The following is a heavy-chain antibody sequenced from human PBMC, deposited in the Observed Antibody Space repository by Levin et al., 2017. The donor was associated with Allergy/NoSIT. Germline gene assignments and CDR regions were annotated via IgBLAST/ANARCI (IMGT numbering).Heavy chain of an antibody. J-gene: IGHJ4*02. CDR3: ARGEARYYYDSSGYLDY. CDR2: INPSGGST. D-gene: IGHD3-22*01. Sequence: VASVKVSCKASGYTFTSYYMHWVRQAPGQGLEWMGIINPSGGSTSYAQKFQGRVTMTRDTSTSTVYMELSSLRSEDTAVYYCARGEARYYYDSSGYLDYWGQGTLVTVSS. V-gene: IGHV1-46*01. CDR1: GYTFTSYY.